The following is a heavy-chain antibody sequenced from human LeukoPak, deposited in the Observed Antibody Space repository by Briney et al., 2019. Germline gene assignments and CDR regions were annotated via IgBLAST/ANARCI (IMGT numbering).Heavy chain of an antibody. CDR2: INHNGST. Sequence: KPSETLSLTCAVYGGSFSGYYWSWIRQPPGKGLEWIGEINHNGSTNYNPSLNSRVTISVDTSKNQFSLKLSSVTAADTAVYYCARERGYCSSTSCYIGRGRYYYYMDVWGKGTTVTVSS. D-gene: IGHD2-2*02. J-gene: IGHJ6*03. V-gene: IGHV4-34*01. CDR1: GGSFSGYY. CDR3: ARERGYCSSTSCYIGRGRYYYYMDV.